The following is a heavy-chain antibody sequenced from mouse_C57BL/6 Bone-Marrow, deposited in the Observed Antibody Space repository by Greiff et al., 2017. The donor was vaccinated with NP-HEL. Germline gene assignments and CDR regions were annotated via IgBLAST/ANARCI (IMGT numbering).Heavy chain of an antibody. CDR1: GYAFTNYL. Sequence: QVQLQQSGAELVRPGTSVKVSCKASGYAFTNYLIEWVKQRPGQGLEWIGVINPGSGGTNYNEKFKGKATLTADKSSSTAYMQLSSLTSEDSAVYFCARPNYYGSRDYAMDDWGQGTSVTVSS. CDR2: INPGSGGT. D-gene: IGHD1-1*01. CDR3: ARPNYYGSRDYAMDD. J-gene: IGHJ4*01. V-gene: IGHV1-54*01.